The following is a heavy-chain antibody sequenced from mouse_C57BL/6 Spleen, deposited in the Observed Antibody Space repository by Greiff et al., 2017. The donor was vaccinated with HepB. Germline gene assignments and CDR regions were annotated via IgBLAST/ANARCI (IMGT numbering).Heavy chain of an antibody. V-gene: IGHV5-4*03. J-gene: IGHJ4*01. CDR3: ARWEAMDY. CDR2: ISDGGSYT. D-gene: IGHD4-1*01. Sequence: EVKVVESGGGLVKPGGSLKLSCAASGFTFSSYAMSWVRQTPEKRLEWVATISDGGSYTYYPDNVKGRFTISRDNAKNNLYLQMSHLKSEDTAMYYCARWEAMDYWGQGTSVTVSS. CDR1: GFTFSSYA.